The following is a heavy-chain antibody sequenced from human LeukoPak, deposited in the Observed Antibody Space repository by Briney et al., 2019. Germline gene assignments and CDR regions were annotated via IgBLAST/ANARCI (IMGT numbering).Heavy chain of an antibody. CDR1: GGSITSYY. J-gene: IGHJ4*02. V-gene: IGHV4-59*01. Sequence: SETLSLTCTVSGGSITSYYRSWIRQSPGKGLEWIRFMYYSGTTNYNPSLKSRVTISLGMSKNQFSLKLSSVTAADTAVYYCARLPMAVTPHVDYWGQGTLVTVSS. CDR3: ARLPMAVTPHVDY. D-gene: IGHD2-21*02. CDR2: MYYSGTT.